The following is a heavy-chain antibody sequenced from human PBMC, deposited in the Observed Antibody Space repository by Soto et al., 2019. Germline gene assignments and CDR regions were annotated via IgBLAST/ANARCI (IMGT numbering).Heavy chain of an antibody. V-gene: IGHV1-18*04. CDR2: ISTSTGNT. J-gene: IGHJ4*02. Sequence: QVQLVQSGGEVKKPGASVKVSCKASGYTFTTFGITWVRQVPGQGLEWLGWISTSTGNTNYAQNLQGRLTLTTDTSTRTAYMELRSLTYDDTAVYYCARSPRVIVTAKGTLDFWGQGTLITVSS. CDR3: ARSPRVIVTAKGTLDF. CDR1: GYTFTTFG. D-gene: IGHD2-21*02.